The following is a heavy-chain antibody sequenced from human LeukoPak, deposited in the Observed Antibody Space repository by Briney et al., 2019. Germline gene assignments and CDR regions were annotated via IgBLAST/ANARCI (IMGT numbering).Heavy chain of an antibody. CDR3: ARGNFDWLLPNWFDP. V-gene: IGHV4-39*07. CDR1: GGSISSSSYY. Sequence: SETLSLTCTVSGGSISSSSYYWGWIRQPPGKGLEWIGSIYYSGSTYYNPSLKSRVTISVDTSKNQFSLKLSSVTAADTAVYYCARGNFDWLLPNWFDPWGQGTLVTVSS. CDR2: IYYSGST. J-gene: IGHJ5*02. D-gene: IGHD3-9*01.